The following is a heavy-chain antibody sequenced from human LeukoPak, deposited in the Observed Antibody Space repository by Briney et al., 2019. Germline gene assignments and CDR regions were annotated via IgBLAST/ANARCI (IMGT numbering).Heavy chain of an antibody. CDR1: GFTFSSYA. V-gene: IGHV3-30-3*01. J-gene: IGHJ6*02. D-gene: IGHD3-16*01. CDR2: ISYDGSNK. CDR3: ARVGGPSSWDYYGMDV. Sequence: GGSLRLSCAASGFTFSSYAMHWVRQAPGKGLEWVAVISYDGSNKYYADSVKGRFTISRDNSKNTLYLQMNSLRAEDTAVYYCARVGGPSSWDYYGMDVWGQGTTVTVSS.